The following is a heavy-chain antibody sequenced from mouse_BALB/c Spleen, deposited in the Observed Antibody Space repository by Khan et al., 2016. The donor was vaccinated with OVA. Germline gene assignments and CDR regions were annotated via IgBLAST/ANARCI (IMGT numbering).Heavy chain of an antibody. V-gene: IGHV5-9*02. J-gene: IGHJ3*01. D-gene: IGHD2-10*01. CDR3: TRPSYYGNPWFTY. CDR2: ISSTGTYT. Sequence: EVELVESGGGLVKPGGSLKLSCEVSGFAFNSYDMSWVRQTPEKRLEWVATISSTGTYTYYPDSVKGRFTISRDTARNTLYLQMSSLRSEDTALYYCTRPSYYGNPWFTYWGQETLVTVSA. CDR1: GFAFNSYD.